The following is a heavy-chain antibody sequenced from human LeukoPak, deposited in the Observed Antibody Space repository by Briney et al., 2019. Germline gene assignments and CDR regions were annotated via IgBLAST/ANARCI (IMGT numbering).Heavy chain of an antibody. J-gene: IGHJ4*02. CDR1: GFTLSNYW. CDR2: IQPDGSEK. V-gene: IGHV3-7*01. CDR3: ARGSGNSFLDY. Sequence: GGSLRLSCAASGFTLSNYWMSWVRQAPGKGLEWVADIQPDGSEKYYVDSVKGRFTISRDNARNSLYLQLNSLRAEDTAFYYCARGSGNSFLDYWGQGTLVTVSS. D-gene: IGHD4-23*01.